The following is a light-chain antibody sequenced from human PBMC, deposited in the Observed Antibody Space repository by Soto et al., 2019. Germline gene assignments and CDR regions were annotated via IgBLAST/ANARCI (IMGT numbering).Light chain of an antibody. J-gene: IGLJ2*01. CDR3: SPYTGSSTILV. CDR2: EVS. V-gene: IGLV2-14*01. CDR1: SSDVGGYNY. Sequence: QSALTQPASVSGSPGQSITISCTGTSSDVGGYNYVSWYQQHPGKAPKLMIYEVSNRPSWVSHRFSGSKSGNTASLTISGLQAEEEADYYCSPYTGSSTILVFGGGTKLTVL.